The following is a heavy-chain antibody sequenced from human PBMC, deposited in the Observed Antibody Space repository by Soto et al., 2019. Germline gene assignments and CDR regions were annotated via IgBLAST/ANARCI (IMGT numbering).Heavy chain of an antibody. CDR3: ERETGSGSYYDY. D-gene: IGHD3-10*01. CDR2: IYYSGTT. CDR1: GGSISSYF. Sequence: SETLSLTCTVSGGSISSYFWSWIRQPPGKGLEWIGYIYYSGTTNYNPSLKNRVTISVDTSKNQFSLSLSSVTAADTGVYYCERETGSGSYYDYWGQGALVTVSS. J-gene: IGHJ4*02. V-gene: IGHV4-59*01.